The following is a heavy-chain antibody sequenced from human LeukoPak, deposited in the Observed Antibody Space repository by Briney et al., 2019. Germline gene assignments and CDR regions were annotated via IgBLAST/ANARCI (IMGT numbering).Heavy chain of an antibody. CDR3: ARHASTSIAAASPYEY. CDR1: GGSFSRYF. Sequence: YPSETLSLTCTLSGGSFSRYFWNWIRQPPGKGLEWIGYINASGSTNYNPSLKSRVTISADTSKNQFSLKLTSVTAADTAVYYCARHASTSIAAASPYEYWGQGALVTVAS. CDR2: INASGST. D-gene: IGHD6-13*01. J-gene: IGHJ4*02. V-gene: IGHV4-4*09.